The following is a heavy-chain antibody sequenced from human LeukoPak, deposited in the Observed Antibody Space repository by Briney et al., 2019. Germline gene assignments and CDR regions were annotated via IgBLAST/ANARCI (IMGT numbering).Heavy chain of an antibody. J-gene: IGHJ4*02. V-gene: IGHV3-7*05. D-gene: IGHD5-12*01. CDR3: ARLIVAGNFDY. CDR2: IKEDGSAK. CDR1: GFAFSRFW. Sequence: PGGSLRLSCAASGFAFSRFWMTWVRQAPGKGLEWVGNIKEDGSAKYYLDSVKGRFTISRDNAKRSLYLQMNSLRDDDTAVYYCARLIVAGNFDYWGQGSLVTVSS.